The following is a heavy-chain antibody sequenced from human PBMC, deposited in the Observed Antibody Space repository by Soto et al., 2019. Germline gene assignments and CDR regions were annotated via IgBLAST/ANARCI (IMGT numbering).Heavy chain of an antibody. CDR1: GGSISSGDYY. V-gene: IGHV4-30-4*01. CDR2: IYYSGST. Sequence: QVQLQESGPGLVKPSQTLSLTCTVPGGSISSGDYYWSWIRQPPGKGLEWIGYIYYSGSTNYNPSLWRRVTIAVATTQIQFSLNLSSVSAAATDVYSCDRMGESGYTGDFEFWGHGTLVTVSS. D-gene: IGHD3-16*02. CDR3: DRMGESGYTGDFEF. J-gene: IGHJ2*01.